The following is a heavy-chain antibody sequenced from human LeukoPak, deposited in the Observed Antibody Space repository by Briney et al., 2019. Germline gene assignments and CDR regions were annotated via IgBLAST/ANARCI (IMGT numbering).Heavy chain of an antibody. Sequence: PSETLSLTCGVSGGSITSTNYWTWVRRPPGKGLEWIGEVNLQGSTNYNPSLMGRVAISVDMSENHISLQLTSVTAADTAVYYCARDFAAYGSGIFQHWGQGTLVTVSS. CDR2: VNLQGST. V-gene: IGHV4-4*02. D-gene: IGHD6-19*01. J-gene: IGHJ1*01. CDR1: GGSITSTNY. CDR3: ARDFAAYGSGIFQH.